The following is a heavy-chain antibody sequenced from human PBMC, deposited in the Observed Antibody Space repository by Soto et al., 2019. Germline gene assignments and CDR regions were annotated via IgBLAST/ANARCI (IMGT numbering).Heavy chain of an antibody. CDR2: IYWDDDK. CDR1: GFSLSTSGVG. V-gene: IGHV2-5*02. J-gene: IGHJ6*03. Sequence: SGPTLVNPTQTLTLTCTFSGFSLSTSGVGVGWIRRSPGKALEWLAVIYWDDDKRYSPSLKSRLTITKDTSKNQVVLTMTNMDPVDTATYYCAHARGLAAAGRYYYYYYMDVWGKGTTVTVSS. D-gene: IGHD6-13*01. CDR3: AHARGLAAAGRYYYYYYMDV.